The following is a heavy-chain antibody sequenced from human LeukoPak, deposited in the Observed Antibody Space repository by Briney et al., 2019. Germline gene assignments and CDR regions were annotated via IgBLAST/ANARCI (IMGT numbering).Heavy chain of an antibody. CDR2: ISGSGGST. Sequence: GGSLRLSCAASGFTFSSYAMSWVRQAPGKGLEWVSAISGSGGSTYYADSVKGRFTISRDNSKNTLYLQMNSLRAEDTAVYYCARNARLGDYVWGSYRDDFDYWGQGTLVTVSS. CDR1: GFTFSSYA. V-gene: IGHV3-23*01. J-gene: IGHJ4*02. D-gene: IGHD3-16*02. CDR3: ARNARLGDYVWGSYRDDFDY.